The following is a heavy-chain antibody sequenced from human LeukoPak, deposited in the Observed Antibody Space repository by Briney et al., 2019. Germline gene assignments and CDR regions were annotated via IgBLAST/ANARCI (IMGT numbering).Heavy chain of an antibody. J-gene: IGHJ4*02. CDR1: GGSISSGGYY. Sequence: SETLSPTCTVSGGSISSGGYYWSWIRQHPGKGLEWIGYIYYSGSTYYNPSLKSRVTISVDTSKNQFSLKLSSVTAADTAVYYCASGRRGYSGYDYFDYWGQGTLVTVSS. V-gene: IGHV4-31*03. CDR3: ASGRRGYSGYDYFDY. CDR2: IYYSGST. D-gene: IGHD5-12*01.